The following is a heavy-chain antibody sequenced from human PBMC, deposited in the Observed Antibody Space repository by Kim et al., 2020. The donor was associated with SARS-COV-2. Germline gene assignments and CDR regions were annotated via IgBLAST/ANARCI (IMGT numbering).Heavy chain of an antibody. J-gene: IGHJ6*02. D-gene: IGHD6-6*01. V-gene: IGHV3-21*01. CDR3: ARGRVAARPALRYYYYYGMDV. CDR2: ISSSSSYI. CDR1: GFTFSSYS. Sequence: GASLRLSCAASGFTFSSYSMNWVRQAPGKGLEWVSSISSSSSYIYYADSVKGRFTISRDNAKNSLYLQMNSLRAEDTAVYYCARGRVAARPALRYYYYYGMDVWGQGTTVTVSS.